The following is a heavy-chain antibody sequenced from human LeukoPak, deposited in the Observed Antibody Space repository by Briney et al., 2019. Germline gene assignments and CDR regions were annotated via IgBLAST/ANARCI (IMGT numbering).Heavy chain of an antibody. CDR2: IYYSGST. Sequence: PSETLSLTCTVSGGSISSGDYYWSWLRQPPGKGLEWIGYIYYSGSTYYNPSLKSRVTISVDTSKNQFSLKLSSVTAADTAVYYCARILPYDYVWGTNWYFDYWGQGTLVTVSS. CDR3: ARILPYDYVWGTNWYFDY. D-gene: IGHD3-16*01. V-gene: IGHV4-30-4*01. CDR1: GGSISSGDYY. J-gene: IGHJ4*02.